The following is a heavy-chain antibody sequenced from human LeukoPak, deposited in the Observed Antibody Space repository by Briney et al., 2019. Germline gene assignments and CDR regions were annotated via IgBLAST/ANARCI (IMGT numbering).Heavy chain of an antibody. J-gene: IGHJ5*02. CDR1: GGSFSGYY. Sequence: SETLSLTCAVYGGSFSGYYWSWIRQPPGKGLEWIGEINHGGSTNYNPSLKSRVTISVDTSKNQFSLKLSSVTAADTAVYYCARGRGSTSPMEIAAAGTNLGMFDPWGQGTLVTVSS. CDR3: ARGRGSTSPMEIAAAGTNLGMFDP. CDR2: INHGGST. D-gene: IGHD6-13*01. V-gene: IGHV4-34*01.